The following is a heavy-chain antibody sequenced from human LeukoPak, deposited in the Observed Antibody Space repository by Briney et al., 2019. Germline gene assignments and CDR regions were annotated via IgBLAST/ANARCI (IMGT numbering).Heavy chain of an antibody. Sequence: PGGSLRLSCAASGFTVSRNYMSWVRQAPGKGLEWVSVIYSGGSTYYADSVKGRFTISRDNSKNTLYLQMNSLRAEDTAVYYCARSIFGVTHGFDVWGQGTTVTVSS. CDR1: GFTVSRNY. CDR2: IYSGGST. D-gene: IGHD3-3*01. CDR3: ARSIFGVTHGFDV. J-gene: IGHJ3*01. V-gene: IGHV3-66*01.